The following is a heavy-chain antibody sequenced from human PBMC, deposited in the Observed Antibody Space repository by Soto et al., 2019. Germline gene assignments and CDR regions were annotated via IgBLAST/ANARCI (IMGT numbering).Heavy chain of an antibody. CDR3: ARDRCTNGVCYAPSDY. J-gene: IGHJ4*02. Sequence: GGSLRLSCATSGSTFSTYAMHWVRQAPGKGLEYVSAISSNGRSTYYANSVKGRFTISRDNSKNTLYLQMDSLRAEDMAVYYCARDRCTNGVCYAPSDYWGQGTLVTVSS. CDR2: ISSNGRST. CDR1: GSTFSTYA. D-gene: IGHD2-8*01. V-gene: IGHV3-64*01.